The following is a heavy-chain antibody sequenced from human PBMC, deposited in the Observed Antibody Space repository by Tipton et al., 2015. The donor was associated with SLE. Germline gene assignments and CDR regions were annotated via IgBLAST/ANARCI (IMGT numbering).Heavy chain of an antibody. V-gene: IGHV4-59*11. CDR2: ISNSETT. CDR3: AGAWQGYCSGGTCYVLDY. Sequence: TLSLTCTVSGGSISSHYWSWFRQAPGKGLEWIGYISNSETTNYNPSLKSRVTISVGTSKNQFSLKLRSVTAADTAVYYCAGAWQGYCSGGTCYVLDYWGQGTLVTVSS. CDR1: GGSISSHY. D-gene: IGHD2-15*01. J-gene: IGHJ4*02.